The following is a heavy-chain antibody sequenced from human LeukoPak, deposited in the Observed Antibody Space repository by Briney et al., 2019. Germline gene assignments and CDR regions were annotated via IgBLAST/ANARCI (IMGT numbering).Heavy chain of an antibody. CDR2: INPSGGST. D-gene: IGHD3-22*01. V-gene: IGHV1-46*01. J-gene: IGHJ4*02. CDR1: GYTFSSYY. Sequence: GASVKVSCKASGYTFSSYYMHWVRQAPGQGLEWMGIINPSGGSTTYAQKFQGRVTMTRDTSTSTVYMELSSLRSEDTAVYYCARVDSSGYYGHCFDYWGQGTLVTVS. CDR3: ARVDSSGYYGHCFDY.